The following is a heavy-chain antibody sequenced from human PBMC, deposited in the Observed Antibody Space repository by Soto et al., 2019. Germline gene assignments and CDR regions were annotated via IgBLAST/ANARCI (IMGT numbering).Heavy chain of an antibody. Sequence: QVQLQQWGAGLLKPSETLSLTCAVYGGSFSGYYWSWIRQPPGKGLEWIGEINHSGSTNYNPSLKSRGTISVDTAKDQFSLKLSSVTAADTAVYYCARVFLRGVVAPWGQGTLVTVSS. J-gene: IGHJ5*02. D-gene: IGHD2-15*01. V-gene: IGHV4-34*01. CDR3: ARVFLRGVVAP. CDR1: GGSFSGYY. CDR2: INHSGST.